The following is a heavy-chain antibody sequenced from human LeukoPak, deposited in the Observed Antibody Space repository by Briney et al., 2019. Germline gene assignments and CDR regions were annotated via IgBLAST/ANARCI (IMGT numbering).Heavy chain of an antibody. CDR1: GFTFSSYG. V-gene: IGHV3-30*02. Sequence: PRGSLRLSCAASGFTFSSYGMHWVRQAPGKGLEWVAVIWYGGSNKYYADSVKGRFTISRDNSKNTLYLQMNSLRAEDTAVYYCAKPMTGTKMDFDYWGQGTLVTVSS. CDR2: IWYGGSNK. D-gene: IGHD1-7*01. CDR3: AKPMTGTKMDFDY. J-gene: IGHJ4*02.